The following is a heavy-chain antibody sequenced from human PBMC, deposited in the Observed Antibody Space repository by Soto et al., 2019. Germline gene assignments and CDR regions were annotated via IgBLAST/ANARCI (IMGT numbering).Heavy chain of an antibody. V-gene: IGHV1-69*12. D-gene: IGHD2-2*01. CDR1: GGTFSSYA. J-gene: IGHJ4*02. CDR3: ASALVPAADGELLYVEHFDY. Sequence: QVQLVQSGAEVKKPGSSVKVSCKASGGTFSSYAISWVRQAPGQGLEWMGGLIPIFGTANYAQKFQGRVTITADESTSTAYMELSSMRSEDTAVYYCASALVPAADGELLYVEHFDYWGQGTLVTVSS. CDR2: LIPIFGTA.